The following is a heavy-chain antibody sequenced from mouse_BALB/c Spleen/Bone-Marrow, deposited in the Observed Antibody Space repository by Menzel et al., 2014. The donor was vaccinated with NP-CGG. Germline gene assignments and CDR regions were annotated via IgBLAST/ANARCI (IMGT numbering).Heavy chain of an antibody. Sequence: DVMLVESGGGLVQPGGSRKLSCAASGFTFSDYGMAWVRQAPGKGPEWVAFISNLAYSIYYADTVTGRFTISRENAKNTLYLEMSSLRSEDTAMYYCARDYYGSSYWYFDVWGAGTTVTVPS. J-gene: IGHJ1*01. V-gene: IGHV5-15*02. CDR3: ARDYYGSSYWYFDV. CDR2: ISNLAYSI. D-gene: IGHD1-1*01. CDR1: GFTFSDYG.